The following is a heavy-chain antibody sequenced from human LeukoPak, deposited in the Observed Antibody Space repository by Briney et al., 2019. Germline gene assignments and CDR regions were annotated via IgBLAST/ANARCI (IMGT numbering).Heavy chain of an antibody. CDR2: ISWNSGSI. V-gene: IGHV3-9*01. CDR3: ARKVQEWDAFDI. CDR1: GFTFDDYA. J-gene: IGHJ3*02. Sequence: GGSLRLSCAASGFTFDDYAMHWVRQAPGKGLEWVSGISWNSGSIGYADSVKGRFTISRDNAKNSLYLQMNSLRAEDTAVYYCARKVQEWDAFDIWGQGTMVTVSS. D-gene: IGHD1-1*01.